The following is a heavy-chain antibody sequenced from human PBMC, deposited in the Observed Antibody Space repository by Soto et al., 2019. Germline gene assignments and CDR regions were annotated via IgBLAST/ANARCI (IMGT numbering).Heavy chain of an antibody. J-gene: IGHJ4*02. CDR3: ASHYRRRGWEWATEPLFDY. CDR1: GGSISSYC. D-gene: IGHD6-19*01. V-gene: IGHV4-59*01. CDR2: IYYSGST. Sequence: SETLSLTWTVSGGSISSYCCSWIRQPTGKGLEWIGYIYYSGSTNYNPSLKSRVTISVDTSKNQFSLKLSSVTAADTAVYYCASHYRRRGWEWATEPLFDYWGQGTLVTVSS.